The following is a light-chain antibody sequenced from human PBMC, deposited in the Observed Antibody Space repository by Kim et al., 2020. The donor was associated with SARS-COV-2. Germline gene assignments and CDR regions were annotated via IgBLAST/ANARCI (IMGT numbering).Light chain of an antibody. CDR2: DDL. CDR3: QVWDSSTDQVI. J-gene: IGLJ2*01. Sequence: APGLTARIACGGNNIGSKRVHWFQQRPAQAPVLVVYDDLDRPSGIPARFSGSNSGNTATLTISRVEAADEADYYCQVWDSSTDQVIFGGGTQLTVL. CDR1: NIGSKR. V-gene: IGLV3-21*02.